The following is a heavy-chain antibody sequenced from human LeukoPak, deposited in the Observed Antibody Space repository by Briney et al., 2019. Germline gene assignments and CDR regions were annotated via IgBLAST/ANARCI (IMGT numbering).Heavy chain of an antibody. Sequence: ASVKVSCKASGYTFTGYYMHWVRQAPGQGLEWMGWISAYNGNTNYAQKLQGRVTMTTDTSTSTAYMELRSLRSDDTAVYYCARARLDYSSPLGLQYYMDVWGKGTTVTVSS. CDR3: ARARLDYSSPLGLQYYMDV. J-gene: IGHJ6*03. CDR1: GYTFTGYY. CDR2: ISAYNGNT. V-gene: IGHV1-18*04. D-gene: IGHD6-13*01.